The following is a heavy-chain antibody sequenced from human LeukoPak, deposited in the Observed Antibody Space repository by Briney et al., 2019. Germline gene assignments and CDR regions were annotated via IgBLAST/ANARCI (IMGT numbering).Heavy chain of an antibody. D-gene: IGHD3-10*01. CDR3: AKDLSPLVWFVSGSDAFDI. CDR1: GFTFSTYG. Sequence: GGSLRLSCVASGFTFSTYGMYWVRQAPGKGLEWVAVISYVGTNEYYADSVNGIFSSGRDNSKNTLYLQMNSLRAEDTAVYYCAKDLSPLVWFVSGSDAFDIWGQGTMVTVFS. J-gene: IGHJ3*02. V-gene: IGHV3-30*18. CDR2: ISYVGTNE.